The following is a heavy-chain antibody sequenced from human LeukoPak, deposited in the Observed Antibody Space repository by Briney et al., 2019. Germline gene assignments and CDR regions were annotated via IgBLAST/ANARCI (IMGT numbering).Heavy chain of an antibody. CDR3: ARFSGSYSPNWFDP. V-gene: IGHV3-30*03. CDR2: ISYDGSNK. J-gene: IGHJ5*02. D-gene: IGHD1-26*01. CDR1: GFTFSSYG. Sequence: GGSLRLSCAASGFTFSSYGMHWVRQAPGKGLEWVAVISYDGSNKYYADSVKGRFTISRDNSKNTLYLQMNSLRAEDTAVYYCARFSGSYSPNWFDPWGQGTLVTVSS.